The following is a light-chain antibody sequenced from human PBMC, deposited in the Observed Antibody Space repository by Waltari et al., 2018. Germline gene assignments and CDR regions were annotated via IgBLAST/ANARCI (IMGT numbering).Light chain of an antibody. Sequence: QLVLTQSPSASASLGASVKLTCTLSSWHSTYAIPWHQQQTEKGPRFLMKLKSDGSHSKGDRIPDRFSGSSSGAERYLTISSLQSEDEADYYCQTWGTGIHVFGTGTKVTVL. CDR3: QTWGTGIHV. V-gene: IGLV4-69*01. CDR2: LKSDGSH. J-gene: IGLJ1*01. CDR1: SWHSTYA.